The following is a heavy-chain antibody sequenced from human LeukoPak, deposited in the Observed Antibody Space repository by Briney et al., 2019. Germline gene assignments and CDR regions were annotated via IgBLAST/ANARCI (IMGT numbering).Heavy chain of an antibody. Sequence: SETLSLTCTVSGGSISSGDYYWSWIRQPPGKGLEWIAYMYYSGSTYYNPSLKSRVTISVDTSKNQFSLKLSSVTAADTAVYYCARRRATNYYYYYMDVWGKGTTVTVSS. CDR1: GGSISSGDYY. CDR3: ARRRATNYYYYYMDV. V-gene: IGHV4-30-4*01. J-gene: IGHJ6*03. CDR2: MYYSGST.